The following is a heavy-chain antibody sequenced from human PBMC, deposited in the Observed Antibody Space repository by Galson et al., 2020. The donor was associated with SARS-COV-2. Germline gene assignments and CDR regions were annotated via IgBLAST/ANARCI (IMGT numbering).Heavy chain of an antibody. CDR2: INQDGSEK. CDR1: GFTFSSYW. Sequence: GGSLRLSCAASGFTFSSYWMSWVRQAPGKGLEWVANINQDGSEKYYVDSVKGRFTISRDNAKNSVYLQMDGLRTEDTALYFCATGRTAAAYWCQGTPVTVSS. J-gene: IGHJ4*02. V-gene: IGHV3-7*01. CDR3: ATGRTAAAY. D-gene: IGHD6-13*01.